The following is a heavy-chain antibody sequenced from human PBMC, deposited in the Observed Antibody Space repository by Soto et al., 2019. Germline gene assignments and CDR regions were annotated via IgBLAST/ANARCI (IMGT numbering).Heavy chain of an antibody. CDR1: GYTFTAYH. CDR2: INPNSGGA. Sequence: GASVKVSCKTSGYTFTAYHIHWVRQAPGQGLEWMGWINPNSGGANYAQKFEGRVTMTRGTSISTVYMELSRLGSDDTALYYCARDYSGHGMDVWGQGTTVTVSS. D-gene: IGHD1-26*01. V-gene: IGHV1-2*02. J-gene: IGHJ6*02. CDR3: ARDYSGHGMDV.